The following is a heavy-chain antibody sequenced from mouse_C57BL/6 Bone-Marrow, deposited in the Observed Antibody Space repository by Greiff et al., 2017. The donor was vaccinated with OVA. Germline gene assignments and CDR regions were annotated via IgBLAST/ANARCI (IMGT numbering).Heavy chain of an antibody. CDR3: AAQAPPAWFAY. CDR1: GYSFTDYN. CDR2: INPNYGTT. Sequence: SGPELVKPGASVKISCKASGYSFTDYNMNWVQQSHGKSLEWIGVINPNYGTTSYNQKFKGKATLTVDKSYSTAYMQLNSLTSEDAAVYYCAAQAPPAWFAYWGQGTLVTVSA. V-gene: IGHV1-39*01. J-gene: IGHJ3*01. D-gene: IGHD3-2*02.